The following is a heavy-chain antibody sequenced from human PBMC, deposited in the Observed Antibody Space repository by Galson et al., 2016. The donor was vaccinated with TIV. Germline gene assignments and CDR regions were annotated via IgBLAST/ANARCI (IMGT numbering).Heavy chain of an antibody. V-gene: IGHV3-66*01. CDR1: GFTVSNTY. D-gene: IGHD2-15*01. CDR2: IYSDGSP. J-gene: IGHJ6*02. CDR3: ATPTRINNGMNV. Sequence: LRLSCATSGFTVSNTYMSWVRLAPGRGLEWVSIIYSDGSPYYAASVQGRFTISRDNSKNTLYLQMNSLRAEDSAVYYCATPTRINNGMNVWGQGTTVTVSS.